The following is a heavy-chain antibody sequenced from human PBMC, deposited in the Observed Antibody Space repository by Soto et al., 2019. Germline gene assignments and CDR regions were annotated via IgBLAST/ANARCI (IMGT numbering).Heavy chain of an antibody. V-gene: IGHV3-30*18. CDR2: ISYDGSKK. CDR1: GFTFSSYG. D-gene: IGHD2-15*01. CDR3: AKVSGGPRNYGMDV. Sequence: QVQLVESGGGVVQPGSSLRLSCAASGFTFSSYGMHWVRQAPGKGLEWVAVISYDGSKKYYADSVKGRFTISRDNSKNTLYLQMNSLRAEDTAVYYCAKVSGGPRNYGMDVWGQGTTVIVSS. J-gene: IGHJ6*02.